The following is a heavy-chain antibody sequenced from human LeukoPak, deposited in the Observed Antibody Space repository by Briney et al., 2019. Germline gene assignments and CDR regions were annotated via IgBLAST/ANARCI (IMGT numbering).Heavy chain of an antibody. J-gene: IGHJ4*02. Sequence: GGSLRLSCAASGFTFSSYAMHWVRQAPGKGLEWVAVKYYADSVKGRFTISRDNPKNTLYLQMNSLRAEDTAVYYCARDLGSSWGYYFDYWGQGTLVTVSS. CDR1: GFTFSSYA. V-gene: IGHV3-30*04. D-gene: IGHD6-13*01. CDR2: K. CDR3: ARDLGSSWGYYFDY.